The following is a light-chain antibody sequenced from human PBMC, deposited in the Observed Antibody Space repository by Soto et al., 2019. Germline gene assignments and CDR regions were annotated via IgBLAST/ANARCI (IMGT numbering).Light chain of an antibody. V-gene: IGLV2-11*01. CDR3: CSYAGSYIQYV. CDR2: DVS. CDR1: SSDIGNYDY. Sequence: QSALTQPRSVSGSPGQSVTLSCTGTSSDIGNYDYVSWYQQHPGMAPKLIIYDVSKRPSGVPDRFSGSKSGNTASLTISGLQAEDEADYYCCSYAGSYIQYVFGTGTKVTV. J-gene: IGLJ1*01.